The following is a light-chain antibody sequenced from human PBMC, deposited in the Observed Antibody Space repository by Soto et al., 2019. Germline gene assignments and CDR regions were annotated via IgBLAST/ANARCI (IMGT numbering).Light chain of an antibody. CDR3: QHYQSFWT. Sequence: DIQMTQSPSTLSASVGDRVIISCRASQSISSWLAWYQQKPGKAPKVLIYAASNLESGVPSRFTGSGSGTEFTLTISSLQPDDFATYYCQHYQSFWTFGQGTKVEIK. V-gene: IGKV1-5*01. CDR2: AAS. CDR1: QSISSW. J-gene: IGKJ1*01.